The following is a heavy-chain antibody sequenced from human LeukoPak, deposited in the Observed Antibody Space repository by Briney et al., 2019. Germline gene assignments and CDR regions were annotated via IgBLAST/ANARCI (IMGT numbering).Heavy chain of an antibody. J-gene: IGHJ3*02. V-gene: IGHV1-8*01. CDR2: MNPNSGNT. Sequence: ASVKVSCKASGYTFTSYDINWVRQATGQGLEWMGWMNPNSGNTGYAQKFQGRVTMTRNTSISTAYMELSSLRSEDTAVYYCARGRRVATISAFDIWGQGTMVTVSS. CDR3: ARGRRVATISAFDI. D-gene: IGHD5-12*01. CDR1: GYTFTSYD.